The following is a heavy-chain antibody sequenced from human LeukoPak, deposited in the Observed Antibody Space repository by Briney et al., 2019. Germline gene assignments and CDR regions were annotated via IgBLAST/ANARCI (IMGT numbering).Heavy chain of an antibody. J-gene: IGHJ4*02. CDR3: ARSWRREMAFDY. D-gene: IGHD5-24*01. CDR2: ISYDGSDK. V-gene: IGHV3-30-3*01. CDR1: GFTFSSYA. Sequence: GGSLRLSCAASGFTFSSYAMHWVRQAPGKGLEWVAVISYDGSDKYYADSVKGRFTISRDNSKNTLYLQMKSLRAEDTAVYYCARSWRREMAFDYWGQGTLVTVSS.